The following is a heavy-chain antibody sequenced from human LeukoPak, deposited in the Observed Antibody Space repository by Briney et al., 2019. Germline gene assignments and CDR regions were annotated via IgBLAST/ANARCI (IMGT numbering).Heavy chain of an antibody. CDR2: INPTSGGT. Sequence: ASVKVSCKAAAYTFTDYYIHWVRQAHAQGLEWVGWINPTSGGTTYAQRFQGRVTVTRDTSISTAYMELTRLRSDDTAVYYCARDRIQLWLPNHFDYWGQGTVVTVSS. CDR3: ARDRIQLWLPNHFDY. J-gene: IGHJ4*02. D-gene: IGHD5-18*01. V-gene: IGHV1-2*02. CDR1: AYTFTDYY.